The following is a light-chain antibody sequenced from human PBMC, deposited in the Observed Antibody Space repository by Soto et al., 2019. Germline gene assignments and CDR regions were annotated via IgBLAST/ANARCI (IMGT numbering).Light chain of an antibody. J-gene: IGKJ5*01. V-gene: IGKV3-15*01. CDR2: GTS. CDR3: QHFKTFPIT. Sequence: ELVMTQSPSTLSVSPGERATLSCRASQSFSSNVAWYQQKPGQAPRLLIYGTSTRVTGIPARFSGSGSGTDFTLTISSLQPEDFATYYCQHFKTFPITFGQGTRLEIK. CDR1: QSFSSN.